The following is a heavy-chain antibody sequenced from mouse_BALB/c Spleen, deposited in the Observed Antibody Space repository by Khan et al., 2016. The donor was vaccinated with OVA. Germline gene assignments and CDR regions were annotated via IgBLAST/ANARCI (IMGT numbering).Heavy chain of an antibody. CDR3: EREGAYYRSDGWFAY. V-gene: IGHV1-4*01. CDR1: GYTFTSYT. J-gene: IGHJ3*01. Sequence: QVQLKESGAELARPGASVKMSCKASGYTFTSYTMHWIKQRPGQGLEWIGYINPSNSYTNYNQKFKDKATLTADKSSSTAYMQLSSLTSEDSAVYYCEREGAYYRSDGWFAYWGQGTLVTVSA. D-gene: IGHD2-14*01. CDR2: INPSNSYT.